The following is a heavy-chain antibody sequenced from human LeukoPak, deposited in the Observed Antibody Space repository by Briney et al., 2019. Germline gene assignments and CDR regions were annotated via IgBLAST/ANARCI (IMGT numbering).Heavy chain of an antibody. V-gene: IGHV4-59*08. Sequence: SETLSLTCAVSGGSISSYSWNWIRQPPGKGLEWLAYIHDSGSTNYDPSLRGRISMSVDTSGNQFSLTLRSVTAADTAVYYCATQAGYYFDYWGQGKLVTVSS. CDR2: IHDSGST. D-gene: IGHD6-19*01. CDR1: GGSISSYS. J-gene: IGHJ4*02. CDR3: ATQAGYYFDY.